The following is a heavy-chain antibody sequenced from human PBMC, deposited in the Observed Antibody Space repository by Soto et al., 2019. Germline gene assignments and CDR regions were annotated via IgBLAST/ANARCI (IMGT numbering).Heavy chain of an antibody. J-gene: IGHJ4*02. V-gene: IGHV1-24*01. Sequence: ASVKVSCKVSGYTLTELSMHWVRQAPGKGLEWMGGFDPEDGETIYAQKFQGRVTMAEDTSTDTAYMELSGLRSEDTAVYYCAAHRGYSYGYINWGQGTLVTVSS. CDR1: GYTLTELS. CDR2: FDPEDGET. CDR3: AAHRGYSYGYIN. D-gene: IGHD5-18*01.